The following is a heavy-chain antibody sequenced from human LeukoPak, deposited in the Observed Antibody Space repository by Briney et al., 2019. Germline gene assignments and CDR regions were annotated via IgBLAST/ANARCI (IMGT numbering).Heavy chain of an antibody. J-gene: IGHJ6*03. CDR1: GGSISSGSYY. V-gene: IGHV4-61*02. Sequence: SQTLSLTCTVSGGSISSGSYYWSWIRQPAGKGLEWIGRIYTSGSTNYNPSLKSRVTISVDTSKTQFSLKLSSVTAADTAVYYCARGGPDYYYYYMDVWGKGTTVTVSS. CDR3: ARGGPDYYYYYMDV. CDR2: IYTSGST.